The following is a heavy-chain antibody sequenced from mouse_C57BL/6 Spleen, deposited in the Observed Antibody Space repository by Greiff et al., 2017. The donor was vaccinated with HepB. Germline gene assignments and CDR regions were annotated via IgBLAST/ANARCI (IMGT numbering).Heavy chain of an antibody. CDR2: IDPENGDT. CDR1: GFNIKDDY. CDR3: TTGYDYRCAY. D-gene: IGHD2-4*01. J-gene: IGHJ3*01. Sequence: EVQLQQSGAELVRPGASVKLSCTASGFNIKDDYMHWVKQRPEQGLEWIGWIDPENGDTEYASKFQGKATITADTSSNTAYLQLSSLTSEDTAVYYCTTGYDYRCAYWGQGTLVTVSA. V-gene: IGHV14-4*01.